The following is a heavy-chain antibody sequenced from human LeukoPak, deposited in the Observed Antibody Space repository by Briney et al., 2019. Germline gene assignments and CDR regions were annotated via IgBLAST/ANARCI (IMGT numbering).Heavy chain of an antibody. J-gene: IGHJ4*02. V-gene: IGHV1-69*05. CDR2: IIPIFGTA. CDR1: GGTFSSYA. Sequence: SVRVSCKASGGTFSSYAISWVRQAPGQGLEWMGRIIPIFGTANYAQKFQGRVTITTDESTSTAYMELRSLRSDDTAVYYCASGRFGELSFDYWGQGTLVTVSS. CDR3: ASGRFGELSFDY. D-gene: IGHD3-10*01.